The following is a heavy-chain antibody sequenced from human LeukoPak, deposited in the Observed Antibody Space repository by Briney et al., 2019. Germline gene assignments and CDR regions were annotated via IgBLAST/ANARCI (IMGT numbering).Heavy chain of an antibody. J-gene: IGHJ4*02. Sequence: PGGSLRLSCAASGFTFSSYGMHWVRQAPGKGLEWVAFIRYDGSNEYADSVKGRFTISRDNSKKTLYLQMNSLRAEDTAVYYCAKPWTAYQLIYETFDYWGQGTLVTVSS. CDR1: GFTFSSYG. CDR2: IRYDGSN. D-gene: IGHD2-2*02. V-gene: IGHV3-30*02. CDR3: AKPWTAYQLIYETFDY.